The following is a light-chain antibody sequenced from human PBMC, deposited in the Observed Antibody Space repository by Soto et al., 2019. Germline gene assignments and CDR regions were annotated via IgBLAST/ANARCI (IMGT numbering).Light chain of an antibody. J-gene: IGKJ1*01. CDR2: DAS. Sequence: DIQMIQSPSTLSASVGDRVTITCRASQSISSWLAWYQQKPGKAPKLLIYDASSLESGVPSRFSGSGSGTEFTLTISSLQPDDFATYYCQQANSFPPWAFGQGTKVDIK. CDR1: QSISSW. V-gene: IGKV1-5*01. CDR3: QQANSFPPWA.